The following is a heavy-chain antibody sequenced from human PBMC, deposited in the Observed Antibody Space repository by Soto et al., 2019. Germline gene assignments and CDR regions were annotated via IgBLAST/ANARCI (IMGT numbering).Heavy chain of an antibody. CDR1: GFTFSSYA. D-gene: IGHD1-26*01. CDR3: ARRGSGSYYDC. Sequence: EVQLLESGGGLVQPGGSLRLSCAASGFTFSSYAMRWVRQPPGKGLEWVSAISGSGDSTYYADSVKGRFTISRDNSKNTLYLQMNSLRAEDTAIYYCARRGSGSYYDCWGQGTLVTVSP. V-gene: IGHV3-23*01. CDR2: ISGSGDST. J-gene: IGHJ4*02.